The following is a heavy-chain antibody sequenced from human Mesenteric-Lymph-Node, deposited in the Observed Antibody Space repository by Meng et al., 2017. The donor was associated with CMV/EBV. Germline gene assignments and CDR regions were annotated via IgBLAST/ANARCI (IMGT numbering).Heavy chain of an antibody. D-gene: IGHD3-3*01. Sequence: GGSLRLSCAASGFTFSSYSMNWVRQAPGKGLEWVSSISSSSYIYYADSVKGRFTISRDNAKNSLYLQMNSLRAEDTAVYYCARWDGAIFGVVPRGLDYWGQGTLVTVSS. V-gene: IGHV3-21*01. CDR3: ARWDGAIFGVVPRGLDY. J-gene: IGHJ4*02. CDR2: ISSSSYI. CDR1: GFTFSSYS.